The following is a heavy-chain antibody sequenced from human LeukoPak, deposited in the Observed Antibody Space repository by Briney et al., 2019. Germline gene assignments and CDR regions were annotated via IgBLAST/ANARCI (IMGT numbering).Heavy chain of an antibody. V-gene: IGHV3-21*01. D-gene: IGHD1-1*01. CDR2: ISSSSSYI. CDR1: GFTFSSYS. CDR3: ARDGYNSANGIDV. Sequence: GGSLRLSCAASGFTFSSYSMNWVRQAPGKGLEWVSSISSSSSYIYYADSVKGRFTVSRDNAKSSLSLQMNSLTAEDTAVYFCARDGYNSANGIDVWGQGTMVTVSS. J-gene: IGHJ3*01.